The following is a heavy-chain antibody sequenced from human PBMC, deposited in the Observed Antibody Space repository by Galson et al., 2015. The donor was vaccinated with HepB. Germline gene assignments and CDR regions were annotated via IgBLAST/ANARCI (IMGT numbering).Heavy chain of an antibody. V-gene: IGHV2-70*11. CDR1: GFSLSTSGMC. CDR3: AHGRGYGGYDFDY. CDR2: IDWDDDK. D-gene: IGHD5-12*01. Sequence: PALVKPTQTLTPTCTFSGFSLSTSGMCVSWIRQPPGKALEWLARIDWDDDKYYSTSLKSRLTITKDTSRNQVVLTLTNMDPVDSATYYCAHGRGYGGYDFDYWGQGTLVIVSS. J-gene: IGHJ4*02.